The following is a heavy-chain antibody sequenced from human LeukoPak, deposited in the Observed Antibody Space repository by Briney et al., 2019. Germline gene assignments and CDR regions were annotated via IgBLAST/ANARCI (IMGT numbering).Heavy chain of an antibody. CDR3: ARVWDSSGYNYSDH. CDR2: IFHNGNT. CDR1: GVSITSYY. Sequence: PSETLSLTCTVSGVSITSYYWSWIRQPPGKALEWIGYIFHNGNTNYNPSLESRVTLSVDTSKNQFSLKLSSVTAADTAVYYCARVWDSSGYNYSDHWGQGTLVTVSS. J-gene: IGHJ4*02. D-gene: IGHD3-22*01. V-gene: IGHV4-59*01.